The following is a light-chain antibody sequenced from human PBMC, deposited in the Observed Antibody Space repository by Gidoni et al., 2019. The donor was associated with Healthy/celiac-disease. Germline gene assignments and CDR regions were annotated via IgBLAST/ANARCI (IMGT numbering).Light chain of an antibody. J-gene: IGLJ2*01. CDR3: SSYTSSSTLVV. CDR1: SSDVGGYNY. CDR2: DVG. V-gene: IGLV2-14*01. Sequence: QSALTQPASVSGSPGQSITISCTGTSSDVGGYNYVYWYQQHPGKAPKLMIYDVGNRPSGVSNRFSGSKSGNTASLTISGLQTEDEADYYCSSYTSSSTLVVFGGGTKLTVL.